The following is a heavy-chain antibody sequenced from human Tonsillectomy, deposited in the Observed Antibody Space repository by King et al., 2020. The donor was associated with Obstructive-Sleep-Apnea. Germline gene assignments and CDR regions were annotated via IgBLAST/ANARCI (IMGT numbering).Heavy chain of an antibody. V-gene: IGHV4-34*01. D-gene: IGHD1-1*01. CDR3: ARGIKRSGRPGTNGFNY. J-gene: IGHJ4*02. CDR2: INHSGST. Sequence: VQLQQWGAGLLKPSETLSLTCAVYGGSFSGYYWSWIRQPPGKGLEWIGEINHSGSTNYNPSLKSRVTISVDTSKNQFSLKLSSGTAAATAVYYCARGIKRSGRPGTNGFNYWGQGTLVTVSS. CDR1: GGSFSGYY.